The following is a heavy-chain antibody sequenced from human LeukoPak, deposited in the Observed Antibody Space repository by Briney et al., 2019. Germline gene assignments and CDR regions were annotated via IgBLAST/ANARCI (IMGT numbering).Heavy chain of an antibody. CDR2: IGTRDSTK. D-gene: IGHD7-27*01. Sequence: GGSLILSCAASGFTFTDYYMSWIRQAPGKGLEWVSFIGTRDSTKYYADSVKGRFTVSRDNAENSLYLQMNSLTAEDTAVYYCARASNWGFPLHMDVWGKGNTVTVSS. V-gene: IGHV3-11*01. J-gene: IGHJ6*03. CDR3: ARASNWGFPLHMDV. CDR1: GFTFTDYY.